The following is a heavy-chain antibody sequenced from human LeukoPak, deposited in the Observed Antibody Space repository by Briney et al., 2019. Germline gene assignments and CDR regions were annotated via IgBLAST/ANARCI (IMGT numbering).Heavy chain of an antibody. V-gene: IGHV3-66*04. D-gene: IGHD1-26*01. Sequence: PGRSLRLSCTASGFTFGDYAMSWVRQAPGKGLEWVSVIYSGGSTYYADSVKGRFTISRDNSKNTLYLQMNSLRAEDTAVYYCARLWAYGMDVWGQGTTVTVSS. CDR2: IYSGGST. CDR1: GFTFGDYA. CDR3: ARLWAYGMDV. J-gene: IGHJ6*02.